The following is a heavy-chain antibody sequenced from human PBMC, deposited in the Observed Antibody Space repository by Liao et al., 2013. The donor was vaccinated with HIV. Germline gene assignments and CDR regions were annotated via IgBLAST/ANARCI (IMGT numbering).Heavy chain of an antibody. CDR2: IYTSGST. J-gene: IGHJ4*02. CDR3: ASGWMGNTDY. D-gene: IGHD1/OR15-1a*01. Sequence: QVQLQESGPGLVKPSQTLSLTCTVSGGSISSGSYYWSWIRQPAGKGLEWIGRIYTSGSTNYNPSLKSRVTISVDTSKNQFSLKLSSVTAADTAVYYCASGWMGNTDYWGQGTLVTVSS. V-gene: IGHV4-61*02. CDR1: GGSISSGSYY.